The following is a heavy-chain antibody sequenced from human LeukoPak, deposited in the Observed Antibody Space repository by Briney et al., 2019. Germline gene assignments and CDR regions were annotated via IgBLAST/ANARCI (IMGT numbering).Heavy chain of an antibody. CDR1: GFTFSSYA. Sequence: PGGSLRLSCAASGFTFSSYAMHWVRQAPGKGLEWVAVISYDGSNKYYADSVKGRFTISRDNSKNTLYPQMNSLRAEDTAVYYCAREGGRYFDYWGQGTLVTVSS. CDR2: ISYDGSNK. V-gene: IGHV3-30*04. D-gene: IGHD3-16*01. J-gene: IGHJ4*02. CDR3: AREGGRYFDY.